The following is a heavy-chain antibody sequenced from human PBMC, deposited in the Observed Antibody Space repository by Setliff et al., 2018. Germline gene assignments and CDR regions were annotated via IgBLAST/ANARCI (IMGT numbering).Heavy chain of an antibody. V-gene: IGHV2-70*04. Sequence: GSGPTLVNPTQTLTLTCTYSGFSFGISGMRLSWIRQAPGKALEWLARVDWDDDKFYSTSLATRLTISKDTFKNQVILTMTNMDPADTATYFCARDSREYYFDYWGQGILVNVSS. CDR3: ARDSREYYFDY. J-gene: IGHJ4*02. CDR2: VDWDDDK. D-gene: IGHD3-22*01. CDR1: GFSFGISGMR.